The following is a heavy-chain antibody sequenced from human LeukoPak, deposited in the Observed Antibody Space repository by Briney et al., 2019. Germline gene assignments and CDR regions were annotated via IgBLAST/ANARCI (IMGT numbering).Heavy chain of an antibody. Sequence: ASVKVSCKASGYTFTGYYMHWVRQAPGQGLEWMGWINPNSGGTNYAQKFRGRVTMTRDTSISTAYMELSRLRSDDTAVYYCARDLTRVLGGDYWGQGTLVTVSS. V-gene: IGHV1-2*02. CDR2: INPNSGGT. CDR3: ARDLTRVLGGDY. J-gene: IGHJ4*02. CDR1: GYTFTGYY. D-gene: IGHD3-10*01.